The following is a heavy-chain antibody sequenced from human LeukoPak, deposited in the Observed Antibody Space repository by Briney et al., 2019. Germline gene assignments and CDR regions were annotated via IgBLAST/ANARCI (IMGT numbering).Heavy chain of an antibody. J-gene: IGHJ4*02. Sequence: GGSLRLSCAASGFTFSSYSMNWVRQAPGKGLEWVSSISSSSSYIYYADSVKGRFTISRDNAKNSLYLQMNSLRAEDTAVYYCARAPYYDSSGYYYGAYYFDYWGQGTLVTVSS. CDR3: ARAPYYDSSGYYYGAYYFDY. D-gene: IGHD3-22*01. V-gene: IGHV3-21*01. CDR2: ISSSSSYI. CDR1: GFTFSSYS.